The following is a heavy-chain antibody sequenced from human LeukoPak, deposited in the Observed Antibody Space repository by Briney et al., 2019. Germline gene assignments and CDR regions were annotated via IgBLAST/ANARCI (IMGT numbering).Heavy chain of an antibody. CDR1: GFTFSSYG. CDR2: INDGVGRT. V-gene: IGHV3-23*01. CDR3: AKDIYCGGDCYIRAGDS. D-gene: IGHD2-21*02. Sequence: GGSLRLSCAASGFTFSSYGMHWVRQAPGKGLEWVSCINDGVGRTFYADAVRGRFTVSRDNSQNTLYLHMNSLRAEDTAIYYCAKDIYCGGDCYIRAGDSWGQGTLVTVSS. J-gene: IGHJ4*02.